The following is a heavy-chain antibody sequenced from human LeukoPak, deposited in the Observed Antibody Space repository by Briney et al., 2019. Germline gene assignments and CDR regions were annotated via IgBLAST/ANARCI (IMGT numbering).Heavy chain of an antibody. V-gene: IGHV3-33*01. CDR3: ARDGTVTAGPFDP. J-gene: IGHJ5*02. CDR1: GIPFSSFG. Sequence: GGSLRLPCAPPGIPFSSFGMHWLRQAPGKGLEWVAFIWYDGSNKYYADSVKGRFTISRDNSKNTLYLQTNSLTAEDTAVYYCARDGTVTAGPFDPWGGGTLVTVSS. CDR2: IWYDGSNK. D-gene: IGHD4-17*01.